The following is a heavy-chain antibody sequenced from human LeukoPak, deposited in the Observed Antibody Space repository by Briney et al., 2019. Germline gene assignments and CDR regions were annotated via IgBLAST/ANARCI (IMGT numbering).Heavy chain of an antibody. D-gene: IGHD6-13*01. CDR3: ARESSSSSSFDD. CDR2: ISSSNNYT. Sequence: PGGSLTLSCAASGFTFSDYYMTWIRQAPGKGLEWVSYISSSNNYTNYADSVKGRFTTSRDNAKNSLYLQMNSLGAEDTAVYDGARESSSSSSFDDWGQGTLVTVSS. V-gene: IGHV3-11*05. CDR1: GFTFSDYY. J-gene: IGHJ4*02.